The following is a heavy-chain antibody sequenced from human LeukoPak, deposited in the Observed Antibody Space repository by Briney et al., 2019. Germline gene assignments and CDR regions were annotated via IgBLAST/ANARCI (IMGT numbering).Heavy chain of an antibody. J-gene: IGHJ4*02. CDR2: IWYDGSNK. D-gene: IGHD6-19*01. CDR1: RFTFSSYG. Sequence: GGSLRLSCAASRFTFSSYGMHWVRQAPGKGLEWVAVIWYDGSNKYYADSVKGRFTISRDNSKNTLYLQMNSLRAEDTAVYYCARGDETVAVDYWGQGTLVTVSS. CDR3: ARGDETVAVDY. V-gene: IGHV3-33*01.